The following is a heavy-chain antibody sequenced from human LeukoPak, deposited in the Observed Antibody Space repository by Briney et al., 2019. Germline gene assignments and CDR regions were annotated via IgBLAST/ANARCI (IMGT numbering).Heavy chain of an antibody. CDR2: IYYSGST. CDR3: ARGTEDYGGNSEWYFDY. Sequence: SETLSLTCTVSGGXISSGDYYWSWIRQPPGKCLEWIGYIYYSGSTYYNPSLKSRVTISVDTSKNQFSLKLSSVTAADTAVYYCARGTEDYGGNSEWYFDYWGQGTLVTVSS. CDR1: GGXISSGDYY. V-gene: IGHV4-30-4*01. D-gene: IGHD4-23*01. J-gene: IGHJ4*02.